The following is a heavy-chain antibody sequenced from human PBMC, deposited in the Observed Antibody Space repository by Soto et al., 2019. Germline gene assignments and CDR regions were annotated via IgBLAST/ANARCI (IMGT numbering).Heavy chain of an antibody. V-gene: IGHV3-21*01. CDR1: GFTFSSYS. D-gene: IGHD3-22*01. J-gene: IGHJ4*02. CDR2: ISSSGSYI. CDR3: ARASYYYDGSGYHGY. Sequence: EVQLVESGGGLVKPGGSLRLSCAASGFTFSSYSMNWVRQAPGKGLEWVSSISSSGSYIYYADSVKGRFTISRDNAKNSLYLQMHSLRAEDTAVYYCARASYYYDGSGYHGYWGQGTLVTVSS.